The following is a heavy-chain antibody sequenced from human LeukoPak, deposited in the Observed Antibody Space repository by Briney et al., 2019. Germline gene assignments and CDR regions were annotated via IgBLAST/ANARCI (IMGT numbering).Heavy chain of an antibody. CDR3: AKDSDPTM. CDR2: ISGSGTST. D-gene: IGHD5-12*01. CDR1: GFTFNNYA. Sequence: GGSLRLSCAASGFTFNNYAMHWVRQAPGKGLEWVSAISGSGTSTYYADSVKGRFTISRDNSKNTLYLQMNSLRAEDTAVYYCAKDSDPTMWGQGTLVTVSS. V-gene: IGHV3-23*01. J-gene: IGHJ4*02.